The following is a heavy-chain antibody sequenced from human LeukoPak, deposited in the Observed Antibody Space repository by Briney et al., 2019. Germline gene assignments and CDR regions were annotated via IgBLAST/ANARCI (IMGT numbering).Heavy chain of an antibody. J-gene: IGHJ6*03. CDR3: ARTTEGGYTYGYFYYYYMDV. CDR2: IYYSGST. Sequence: SETLSLTCTVSGGSISSYYWSWIRQPPGKGLEWIGYIYYSGSTNYNPSLRSRVTISVDTSKNQFSLKLTSVTAADTAVYYCARTTEGGYTYGYFYYYYMDVWGKGTTVTISS. D-gene: IGHD5-18*01. CDR1: GGSISSYY. V-gene: IGHV4-59*01.